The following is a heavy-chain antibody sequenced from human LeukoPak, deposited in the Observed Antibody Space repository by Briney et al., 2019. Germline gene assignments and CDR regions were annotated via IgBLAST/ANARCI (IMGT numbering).Heavy chain of an antibody. J-gene: IGHJ4*02. CDR3: AKEYYDFWSGYYSFGY. V-gene: IGHV3-23*01. Sequence: PGGSLRLSCAASGFTFSSYAMSWVRQVPGKGLEWVSAISGSGGSTYYADSVKGRFTISRDNSKNTLYLQMNSLRAEDTAVYYCAKEYYDFWSGYYSFGYWGQGTLVTVSS. CDR1: GFTFSSYA. CDR2: ISGSGGST. D-gene: IGHD3-3*01.